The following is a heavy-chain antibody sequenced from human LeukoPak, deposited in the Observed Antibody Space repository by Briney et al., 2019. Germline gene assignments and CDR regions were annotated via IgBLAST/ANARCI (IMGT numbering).Heavy chain of an antibody. J-gene: IGHJ4*02. CDR2: IYPDDSDT. CDR3: ARRNVIRGIPSPDFNY. V-gene: IGHV5-51*01. Sequence: GDSLKISCKTSGYNFANYWIGWVRQMPGKGLEWMGVIYPDDSDTKYSPSFQGQVTISADRSINTAYLQWSSLKASDTAIYYCARRNVIRGIPSPDFNYWGEGTLVTVSS. D-gene: IGHD3-10*01. CDR1: GYNFANYW.